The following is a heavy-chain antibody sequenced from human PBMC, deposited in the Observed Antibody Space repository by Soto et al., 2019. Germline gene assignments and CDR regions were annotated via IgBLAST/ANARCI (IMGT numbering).Heavy chain of an antibody. V-gene: IGHV1-18*01. J-gene: IGHJ6*02. CDR2: ISPYDDNT. CDR1: GYSFNSYG. CDR3: ARGGYYDSSGSRNYHYYGMDA. D-gene: IGHD3-22*01. Sequence: QVQLVQSGSEVKKPGASVKVSCKASGYSFNSYGISWVRQAPGQGLEWLGWISPYDDNTKYAQSLQGRVTMTTDTSTRTAYMGLRSLRSDDTAVYYCARGGYYDSSGSRNYHYYGMDAWGQGTTVTVS.